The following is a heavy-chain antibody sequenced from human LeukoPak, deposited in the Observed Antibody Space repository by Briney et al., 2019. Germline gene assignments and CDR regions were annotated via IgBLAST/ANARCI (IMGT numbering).Heavy chain of an antibody. Sequence: GGSLRLSCAASGFTVSSHSMSWVRQAPGKGLEWVSVIYSSGFTYYADSVKGRFAISRDNSKNTLYLQMNSLRAEDTALYHCARADSNGWSNYWGQGTLVTVSS. J-gene: IGHJ4*02. D-gene: IGHD6-19*01. CDR3: ARADSNGWSNY. V-gene: IGHV3-53*01. CDR1: GFTVSSHS. CDR2: IYSSGFT.